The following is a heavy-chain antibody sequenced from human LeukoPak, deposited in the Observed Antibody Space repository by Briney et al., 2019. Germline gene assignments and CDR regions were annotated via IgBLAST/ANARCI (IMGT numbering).Heavy chain of an antibody. Sequence: GGSLRLSCVASGLTFSSFGMHWVRQAPGKGLEWVAFIWFDGSNEYYTDSVKGRFTISRDNSKKTLYLQMNSLRAEDTAVYYCARDSPVTAGPFDPWGQGTLVTVSS. D-gene: IGHD4-11*01. CDR2: IWFDGSNE. V-gene: IGHV3-33*01. CDR3: ARDSPVTAGPFDP. CDR1: GLTFSSFG. J-gene: IGHJ5*02.